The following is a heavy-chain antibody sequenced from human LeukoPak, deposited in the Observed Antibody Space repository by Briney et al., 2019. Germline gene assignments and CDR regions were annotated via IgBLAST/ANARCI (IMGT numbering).Heavy chain of an antibody. D-gene: IGHD2-2*02. J-gene: IGHJ4*02. CDR3: ARVPYCSSTSCYIDDY. V-gene: IGHV3-33*01. CDR2: IWYDGSNK. CDR1: GFSFSSYG. Sequence: GGSLRLSCAASGFSFSSYGMHWVRQAPGKGLEWVAVIWYDGSNKYYADSVKGRFTISRDNAKNSLYLQMNSLRAEDTAVYYCARVPYCSSTSCYIDDYWGQGTLVTVSS.